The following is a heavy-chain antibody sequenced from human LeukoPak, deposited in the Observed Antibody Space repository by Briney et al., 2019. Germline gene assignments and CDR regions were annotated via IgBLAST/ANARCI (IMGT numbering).Heavy chain of an antibody. D-gene: IGHD3-3*01. CDR2: INSDGSNT. Sequence: GGSLRLSCVASEFTFSNYWLHWVRQAPAKGPAWVSRINSDGSNTIYADSVKGRFTISRDNAKNTVYLQRNSLRVEDTAIYYCARGGFGHNMDVWGKGTTVTVSS. J-gene: IGHJ6*03. CDR1: EFTFSNYW. V-gene: IGHV3-74*01. CDR3: ARGGFGHNMDV.